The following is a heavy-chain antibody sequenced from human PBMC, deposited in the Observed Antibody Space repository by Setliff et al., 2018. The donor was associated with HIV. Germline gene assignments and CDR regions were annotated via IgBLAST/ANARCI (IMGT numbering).Heavy chain of an antibody. J-gene: IGHJ3*02. CDR3: ARGQGCGGGCHYAFEM. D-gene: IGHD2-21*02. V-gene: IGHV4-38-2*02. Sequence: SETLSLTCTVSGDSISSDFYWGWIRQPPGKGLEWIGSIYHGGNTYYMPSLQSRVTISVDMSKSQFSLNLNSVTAADTAVYYCARGQGCGGGCHYAFEMWGQGTMVTVSS. CDR2: IYHGGNT. CDR1: GDSISSDFY.